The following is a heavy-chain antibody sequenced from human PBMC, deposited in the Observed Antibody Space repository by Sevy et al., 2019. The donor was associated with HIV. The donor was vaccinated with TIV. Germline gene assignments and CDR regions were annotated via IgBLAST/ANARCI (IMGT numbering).Heavy chain of an antibody. V-gene: IGHV3-11*06. Sequence: GGSLRLSCAASGLIFSDYYMGWVRQAPGMGLEWVADISSGNTYTNYADSVKGRFTISRDNAKKSLYLQMNTLRAEDTAVYYCARLRVITSAPYYFDYWGQGALVTVSS. D-gene: IGHD2-21*01. J-gene: IGHJ4*02. CDR2: ISSGNTYT. CDR3: ARLRVITSAPYYFDY. CDR1: GLIFSDYY.